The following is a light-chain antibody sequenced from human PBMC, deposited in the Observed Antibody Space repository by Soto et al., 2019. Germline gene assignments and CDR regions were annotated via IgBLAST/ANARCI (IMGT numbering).Light chain of an antibody. Sequence: QSALTQPASVSGSPGQSITISCTGTSSDVGGHNYVSWYQQHPGKAPKLMIYDVSNRPSGVSNRFSGSKSGNTASLPISGLQAEDEADYYCSSYTSSSRYVFGTGTKLTVL. CDR3: SSYTSSSRYV. CDR1: SSDVGGHNY. CDR2: DVS. V-gene: IGLV2-14*01. J-gene: IGLJ1*01.